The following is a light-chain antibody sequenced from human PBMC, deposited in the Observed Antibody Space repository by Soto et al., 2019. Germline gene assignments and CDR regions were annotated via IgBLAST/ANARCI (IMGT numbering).Light chain of an antibody. CDR2: EVT. CDR3: SSYTNINTRACV. CDR1: SSDVGGYNF. V-gene: IGLV2-14*01. Sequence: QSTLTQPPSASGSPGQSVTISCTGTSSDVGGYNFVSWYQQHPGKAPKLMIYEVTDRPSGVSNRFSGSKSGNTASLTISGLQAEYEAEYYCSSYTNINTRACVFGTGTKVTVL. J-gene: IGLJ1*01.